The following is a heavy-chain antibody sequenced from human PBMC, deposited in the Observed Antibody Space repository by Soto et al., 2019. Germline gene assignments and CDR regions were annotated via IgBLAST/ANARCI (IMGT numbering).Heavy chain of an antibody. J-gene: IGHJ4*02. Sequence: GGSLRLSCAASGFTFSSYAMSWVRQAPGKGLEWVSAISGSGGSTYYADSVKGRFTISRDNSKNTLYLQMNSLRAEDTAVYYYAKDLVAHYVSSGYSVLDFWGQGTLVTVSA. CDR1: GFTFSSYA. D-gene: IGHD3-22*01. CDR2: ISGSGGST. V-gene: IGHV3-23*01. CDR3: AKDLVAHYVSSGYSVLDF.